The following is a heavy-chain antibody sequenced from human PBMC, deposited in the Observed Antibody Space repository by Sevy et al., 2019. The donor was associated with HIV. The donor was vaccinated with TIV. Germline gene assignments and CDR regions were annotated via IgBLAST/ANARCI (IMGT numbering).Heavy chain of an antibody. Sequence: GGSLRLSCTASGFPFGSYEMNWVRQAPGKGLEWVSYISNSGSAKYYSDSVRGRFTISRDNAKNSLYLQMNSLRAEDTAVYYCARDLPPSATTVAHFDYWGRGTLVTVSS. CDR2: ISNSGSAK. CDR1: GFPFGSYE. CDR3: ARDLPPSATTVAHFDY. V-gene: IGHV3-48*03. D-gene: IGHD4-17*01. J-gene: IGHJ4*02.